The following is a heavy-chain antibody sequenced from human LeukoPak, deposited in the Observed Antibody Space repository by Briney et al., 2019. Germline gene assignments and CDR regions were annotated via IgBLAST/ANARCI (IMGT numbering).Heavy chain of an antibody. CDR3: ARHSGYHSTTHLDY. Sequence: SVKVSCKASGGTFSSYAISWVRQAPGQGLEWMGGIIAIFRTANYAQKFQGRVTITADEFMSTVYMELSSLRSEDTAVYYCARHSGYHSTTHLDYWGQGTLVTVSS. V-gene: IGHV1-69*13. D-gene: IGHD3-22*01. CDR2: IIAIFRTA. J-gene: IGHJ4*02. CDR1: GGTFSSYA.